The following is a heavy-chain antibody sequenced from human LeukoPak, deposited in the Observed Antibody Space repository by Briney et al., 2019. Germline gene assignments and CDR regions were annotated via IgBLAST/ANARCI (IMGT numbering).Heavy chain of an antibody. J-gene: IGHJ4*02. CDR1: GNTFTTYA. V-gene: IGHV7-4-1*02. CDR3: ARDQDRGYDFSFDY. Sequence: GASVKVPCKASGNTFTTYALNWVRQAPGQGLEWMGWINTNTGDPTYAQGFTGRFVFSLDTSVNTAYLQISSLKAEDTAVYYCARDQDRGYDFSFDYWGQGSLVTVSS. D-gene: IGHD5-12*01. CDR2: INTNTGDP.